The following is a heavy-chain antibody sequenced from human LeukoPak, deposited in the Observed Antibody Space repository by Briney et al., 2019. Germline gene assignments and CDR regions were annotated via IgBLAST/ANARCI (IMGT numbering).Heavy chain of an antibody. D-gene: IGHD2-15*01. V-gene: IGHV5-51*01. Sequence: PGESLNISCTGSVYCFSSYWVAGVRQMPGRGLEWMGIFYPDDSNGRYRPSFQGQGTISADKSNNTAFLQWSSLKSPDTAIYYCSRREEYCSGASCYRSGMDVWGQGTTVTVSS. CDR2: FYPDDSNG. CDR1: VYCFSSYW. CDR3: SRREEYCSGASCYRSGMDV. J-gene: IGHJ6*02.